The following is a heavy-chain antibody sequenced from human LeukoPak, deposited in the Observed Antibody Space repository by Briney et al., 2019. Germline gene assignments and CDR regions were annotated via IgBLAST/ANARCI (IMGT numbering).Heavy chain of an antibody. V-gene: IGHV1-46*01. J-gene: IGHJ4*02. CDR1: GYTLTELS. CDR2: INPSGGST. Sequence: GASVKVSCKVSGYTLTELSMHWVRQAPGQGLEWMGIINPSGGSTSYAQKFQGRVTMTRDTSTSTVYMELSSLRSEDTAVYYCARGFDSGVPAALDYWGQGTLVTVSS. CDR3: ARGFDSGVPAALDY. D-gene: IGHD2-2*01.